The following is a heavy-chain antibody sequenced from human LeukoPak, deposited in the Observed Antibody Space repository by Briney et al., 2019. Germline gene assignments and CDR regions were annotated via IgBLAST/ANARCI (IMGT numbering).Heavy chain of an antibody. D-gene: IGHD2-2*02. CDR2: ISGSGGST. CDR3: AKGRYCSSTSCYILDYYGMDV. J-gene: IGHJ6*02. V-gene: IGHV3-23*01. Sequence: GGSLRLSCAASGFTFSSYAMSWVRQAPGKGLEWVSAISGSGGSTYYADSVKGRFTISRDNSKNTLYLQMNSLRAEDTAVYYCAKGRYCSSTSCYILDYYGMDVWGRGTTVTVSS. CDR1: GFTFSSYA.